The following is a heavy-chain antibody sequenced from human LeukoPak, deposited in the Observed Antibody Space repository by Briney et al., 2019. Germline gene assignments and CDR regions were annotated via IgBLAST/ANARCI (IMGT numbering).Heavy chain of an antibody. D-gene: IGHD3-22*01. CDR2: IIPIFCTV. Sequence: SVKVSCKASGGIFSSYAISWVRQAPGRGLEWMGGIIPIFCTVNYAPKFQGRVMITADKYTSKAYMELSRLRSEYTAVYYCARGGYYDSSGYYHFDYWGQGTLVTVSS. CDR3: ARGGYYDSSGYYHFDY. CDR1: GGIFSSYA. J-gene: IGHJ4*02. V-gene: IGHV1-69*06.